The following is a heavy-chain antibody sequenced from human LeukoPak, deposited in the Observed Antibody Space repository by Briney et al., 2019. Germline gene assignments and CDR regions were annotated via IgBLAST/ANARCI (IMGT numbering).Heavy chain of an antibody. CDR1: GFTFSSNW. CDR2: IKQHGGEK. V-gene: IGHV3-7*04. J-gene: IGHJ3*02. CDR3: ARDRTEDAFDI. Sequence: QPGGSLRLSCAASGFTFSSNWMHWVRQAPGKGLEWVASIKQHGGEKYYVDSVKGRFTISRDNAKNSLYLQMNSLRAEDTAVYYCARDRTEDAFDIWGQGTMVTVSS. D-gene: IGHD1/OR15-1a*01.